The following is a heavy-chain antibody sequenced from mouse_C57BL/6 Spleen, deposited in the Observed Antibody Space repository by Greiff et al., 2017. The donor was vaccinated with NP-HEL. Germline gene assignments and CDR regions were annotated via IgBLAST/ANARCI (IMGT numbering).Heavy chain of an antibody. CDR1: GYTFTSYW. V-gene: IGHV1-55*01. CDR3: ARWWVHWAFDY. J-gene: IGHJ2*01. CDR2: IYPGSGST. D-gene: IGHD1-1*02. Sequence: QVQLQQPGAELVKPGASVKMSCKASGYTFTSYWITWVKQRPGQGLEWIGDIYPGSGSTNYNEKFKSKATLTVDTSSSTAYMQLSCLTSEYSAVYYCARWWVHWAFDYWGQGTTLTVSS.